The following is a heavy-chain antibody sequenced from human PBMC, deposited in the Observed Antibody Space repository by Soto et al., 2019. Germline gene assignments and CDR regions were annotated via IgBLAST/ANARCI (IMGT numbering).Heavy chain of an antibody. CDR3: VRDLNGSGDY. J-gene: IGHJ4*02. D-gene: IGHD3-10*01. V-gene: IGHV4-59*01. CDR1: GGSTTSDY. Sequence: ERLCRTCPVSGGSTTSDYWSWIRQPPGKGLEWLGYIFHSLGAKYNPSLGSRGTISLDTSKNQLSLSLRSVTAADTAIYFCVRDLNGSGDYWGQGTLVTVYS. CDR2: IFHSLGA.